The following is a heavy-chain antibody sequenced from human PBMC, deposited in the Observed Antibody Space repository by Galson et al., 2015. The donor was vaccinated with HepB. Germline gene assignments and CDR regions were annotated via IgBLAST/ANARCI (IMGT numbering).Heavy chain of an antibody. CDR2: ISSSGSTI. V-gene: IGHV3-11*01. J-gene: IGHJ6*02. D-gene: IGHD6-19*01. CDR3: ARDCRVGYSSGWWGRYYYYYGMDV. Sequence: SLTLPGGASGLSFSDYYLRCTRRAPGKGVAGVSYISSSGSTIYYADSVKGRFTISRDNAKNSLYLQMNSLRAEDTAVYYCARDCRVGYSSGWWGRYYYYYGMDVWGQGTTVTVSS. CDR1: GLSFSDYY.